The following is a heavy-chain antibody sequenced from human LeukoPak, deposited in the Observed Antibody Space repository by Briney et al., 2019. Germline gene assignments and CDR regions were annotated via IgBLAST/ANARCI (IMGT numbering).Heavy chain of an antibody. V-gene: IGHV3-53*01. CDR1: GFTVSSNS. D-gene: IGHD3-10*01. CDR2: IYSDNT. Sequence: GGSLRLSCTVSGFTVSSNSMSWVRQAPGKGLEWVSFIYSDNTHYSDSVKGRFTISRDNAKNTVFQQMNSLRADHTSVYYCVRESGGYGSADMAGYYYYMDVWAKGTTVTVSS. J-gene: IGHJ6*03. CDR3: VRESGGYGSADMAGYYYYMDV.